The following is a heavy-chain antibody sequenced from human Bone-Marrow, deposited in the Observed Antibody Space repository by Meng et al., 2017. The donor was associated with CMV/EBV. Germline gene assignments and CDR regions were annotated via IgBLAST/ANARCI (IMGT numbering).Heavy chain of an antibody. D-gene: IGHD2-15*01. CDR1: YTFNSYA. V-gene: IGHV1-3*01. CDR2: INAGNGNT. Sequence: YTFNSYAMHWVRQAPGQRLEWMGWINAGNGNTKYSQKFQGRVTITRDTSASTAYMELSSLRSEDTAVYYCARGRGIVVVVAATGFDYWGQGTLVTVSS. J-gene: IGHJ4*02. CDR3: ARGRGIVVVVAATGFDY.